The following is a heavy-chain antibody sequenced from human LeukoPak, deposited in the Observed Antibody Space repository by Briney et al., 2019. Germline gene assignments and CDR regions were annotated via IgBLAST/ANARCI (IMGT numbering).Heavy chain of an antibody. Sequence: SETLSLTCTVSGGSISSYYWSWIRQPPGKGLEWIGYIFHTGDSHHNPSFRSRVSISLDTSKDQISLRLTSVTAADTAVYYCAGHRFASPLDSWGQGTLVTVSS. CDR2: IFHTGDS. CDR3: AGHRFASPLDS. D-gene: IGHD3-10*01. J-gene: IGHJ4*02. V-gene: IGHV4-59*08. CDR1: GGSISSYY.